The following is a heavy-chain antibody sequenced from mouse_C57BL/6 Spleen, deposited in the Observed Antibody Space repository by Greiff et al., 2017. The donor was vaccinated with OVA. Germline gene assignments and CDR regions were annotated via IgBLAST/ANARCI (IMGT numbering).Heavy chain of an antibody. CDR1: GYAFSSSW. V-gene: IGHV1-82*01. CDR3: ARSFYDNYDFDY. J-gene: IGHJ2*01. Sequence: VKLVESGPELVKPGASVKISCKASGYAFSSSWMNWVKQRPGKGLEWIGRIYPGDGDANYNGKFKGKATLTADKSSSTAYMQLSSLTSEDSAVYFCARSFYDNYDFDYWGQGTTLTVSS. CDR2: IYPGDGDA. D-gene: IGHD2-10*01.